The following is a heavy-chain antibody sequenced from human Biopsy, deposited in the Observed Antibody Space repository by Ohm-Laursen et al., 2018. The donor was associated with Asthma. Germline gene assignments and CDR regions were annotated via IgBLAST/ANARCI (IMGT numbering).Heavy chain of an antibody. Sequence: SVNVSCKISGYTFNSAGITWVRQAPGQGLEWMGWISVYNGNTKVAQKLQDRVTMITDTSTSTAYMELRSLRSDDTAVYFCARAVDYSHYYGIDVWGQGTTVTVS. CDR2: ISVYNGNT. J-gene: IGHJ6*02. CDR1: GYTFNSAG. CDR3: ARAVDYSHYYGIDV. V-gene: IGHV1-18*01. D-gene: IGHD3-10*01.